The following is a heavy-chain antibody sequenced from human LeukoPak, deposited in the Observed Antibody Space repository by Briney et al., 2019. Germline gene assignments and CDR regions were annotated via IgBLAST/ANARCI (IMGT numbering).Heavy chain of an antibody. D-gene: IGHD3-22*01. CDR3: ARPYYYDSRIDP. V-gene: IGHV4-30-4*01. CDR1: GGSISSGDYY. CDR2: MYYSGST. J-gene: IGHJ5*02. Sequence: SQTLSLTCTVSGGSISSGDYYWSWTRQPPGKGLEWIAYMYYSGSTYYNPSLKSRVTMSADTSKNQLSLKLSSVTAADTAVYYCARPYYYDSRIDPWGQGILITVSS.